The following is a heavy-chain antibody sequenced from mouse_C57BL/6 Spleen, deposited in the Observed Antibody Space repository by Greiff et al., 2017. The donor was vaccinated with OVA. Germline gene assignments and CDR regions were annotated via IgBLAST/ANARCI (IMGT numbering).Heavy chain of an antibody. CDR1: GYTFTSYW. CDR3: ARMGNYYAMDY. J-gene: IGHJ4*01. Sequence: VQLQQPGAELVRPGTSVKLSCKASGYTFTSYWMHWVKQRPGQGLEWIGVIDPSDSYTNYNQKFKGKATLTVDTSSSTAYMQLSSLTSEDSAVYYCARMGNYYAMDYWGQGTSVTVSS. V-gene: IGHV1-59*01. CDR2: IDPSDSYT.